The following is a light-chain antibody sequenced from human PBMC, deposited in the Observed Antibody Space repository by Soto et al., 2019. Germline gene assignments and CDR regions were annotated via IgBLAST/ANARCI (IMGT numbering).Light chain of an antibody. CDR1: QSISNW. J-gene: IGKJ2*01. Sequence: DIQMTQSPSTLSASVGDTVTITCRASQSISNWLAWYQQKPGQAPKLLIHKASTLESGVPSRFSGSGSRTEFTLTISSLQPDDFATFYCQQYDRFPYTFGQGPKLEIK. CDR2: KAS. V-gene: IGKV1-5*03. CDR3: QQYDRFPYT.